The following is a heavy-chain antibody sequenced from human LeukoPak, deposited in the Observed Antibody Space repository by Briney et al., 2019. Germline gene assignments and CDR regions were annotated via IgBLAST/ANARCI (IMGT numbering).Heavy chain of an antibody. V-gene: IGHV4-30-2*01. Sequence: SETLSLTCAVSGGSISSGGYSWSWIRQPPGKGLEWIGYIYHSGSTYYNPSLKSRVTISVDRSKNQFSLKLSSVTAADTAVYYCARVGHYYDSSGYYSDAFDIWGQGTMVTVSS. CDR2: IYHSGST. J-gene: IGHJ3*02. D-gene: IGHD3-22*01. CDR1: GGSISSGGYS. CDR3: ARVGHYYDSSGYYSDAFDI.